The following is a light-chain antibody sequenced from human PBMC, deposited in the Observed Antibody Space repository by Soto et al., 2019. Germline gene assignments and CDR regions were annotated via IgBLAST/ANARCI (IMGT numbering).Light chain of an antibody. CDR1: QAIKKS. Sequence: DIQMTQSPSSLSASVGDRVTITCRASQAIKKSLTWFQQKPGQAPKPLIYAASSLHSGVPSHFSGTGSGTDFTLTISSLQPEDSATYYCQQYQIYPITFGGGTKVQI. CDR2: AAS. J-gene: IGKJ4*01. CDR3: QQYQIYPIT. V-gene: IGKV1-16*02.